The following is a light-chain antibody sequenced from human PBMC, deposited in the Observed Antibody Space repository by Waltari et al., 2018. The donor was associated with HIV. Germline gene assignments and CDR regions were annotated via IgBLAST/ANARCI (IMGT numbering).Light chain of an antibody. CDR2: GNS. CDR1: SSNIGAGYH. CDR3: QSHDSSLSGYV. J-gene: IGLJ1*01. Sequence: QSVLTQPPSVSGAPWQRVTISCTGSSSNIGAGYHVHWYQQLPGTAPKLLIYGNSNRPSGVPDRFAGSKSGTSASLAITGLQAEDEADYHCQSHDSSLSGYVFGTGTKVTVL. V-gene: IGLV1-40*01.